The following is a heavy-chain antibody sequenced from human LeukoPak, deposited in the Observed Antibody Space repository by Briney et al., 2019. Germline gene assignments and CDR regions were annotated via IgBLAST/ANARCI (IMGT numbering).Heavy chain of an antibody. CDR2: IYHSGST. Sequence: PSETLSLTCTVSGGSISSGGYYWSWIRQPPGKGLEWIGYIYHSGSTYYNPSLKSRVTISVDRSKNQFSLKLSSVTAADTAVYYCARARAGSSSWYGLDAFDIWGQGTMVTVSS. V-gene: IGHV4-30-2*01. CDR3: ARARAGSSSWYGLDAFDI. CDR1: GGSISSGGYY. J-gene: IGHJ3*02. D-gene: IGHD6-13*01.